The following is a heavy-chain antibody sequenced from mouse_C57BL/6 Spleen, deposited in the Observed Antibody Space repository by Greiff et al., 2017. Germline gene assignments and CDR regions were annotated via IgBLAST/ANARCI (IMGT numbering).Heavy chain of an antibody. CDR1: GFTFSSYG. CDR2: ISSGGSYT. V-gene: IGHV5-6*01. Sequence: EVKLVESGGDLVKPGGSLKLSCAASGFTFSSYGMSWVRQTPDKRLEWVATISSGGSYTYYPDSVKGRFTISRDNATNTLYLQMSSLKSEDTAMCYCARKGVYYGSGYGDIEVWGTGTTVTVSS. CDR3: ARKGVYYGSGYGDIEV. D-gene: IGHD1-1*01. J-gene: IGHJ1*03.